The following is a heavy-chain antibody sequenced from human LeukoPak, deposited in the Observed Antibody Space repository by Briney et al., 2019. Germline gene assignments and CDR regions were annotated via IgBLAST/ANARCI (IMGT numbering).Heavy chain of an antibody. CDR1: GFTFSSYA. V-gene: IGHV3-23*01. CDR3: ARRYGFSDY. D-gene: IGHD2-15*01. Sequence: GGSLRLSCAASGFTFSSYAMSWVRQAPGKGLEWVSAISGSGGSTYYADSVKGRFTISRDSAKNSLYLQMNSLRAEDTAVYYCARRYGFSDYWGQGTLVTVSS. CDR2: ISGSGGST. J-gene: IGHJ4*02.